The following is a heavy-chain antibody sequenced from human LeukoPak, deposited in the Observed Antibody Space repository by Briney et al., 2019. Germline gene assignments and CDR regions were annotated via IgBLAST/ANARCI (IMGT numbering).Heavy chain of an antibody. V-gene: IGHV1-8*02. CDR3: ARDHPQILRYFDWLLRRGLDY. CDR2: MNPNSGNT. J-gene: IGHJ4*02. Sequence: ASVKVSCKASGYTFTNYDINWVRQAPGQGLEWMGWMNPNSGNTGYAQKLQGRVTMTTDTSTSTAYMELRSLRSDDTAVYYCARDHPQILRYFDWLLRRGLDYWGQGTLVTVSS. CDR1: GYTFTNYD. D-gene: IGHD3-9*01.